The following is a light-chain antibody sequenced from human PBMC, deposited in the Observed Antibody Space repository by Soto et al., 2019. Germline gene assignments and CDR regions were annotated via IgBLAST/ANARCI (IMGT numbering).Light chain of an antibody. Sequence: EIVMTQSPATLFVSPGERATLSCRASQTVSDDLAWYQQKPGQAPRLLIYGASTRATDIPARFSGGGSGTEFTLTISSLQSEDSEIYYCQQYHDWPPITFGPGTKENI. CDR2: GAS. V-gene: IGKV3-15*01. J-gene: IGKJ3*01. CDR1: QTVSDD. CDR3: QQYHDWPPIT.